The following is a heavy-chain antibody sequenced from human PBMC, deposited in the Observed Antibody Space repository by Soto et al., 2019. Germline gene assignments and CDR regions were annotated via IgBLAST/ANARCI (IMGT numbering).Heavy chain of an antibody. CDR1: GFTFSIYS. Sequence: GGSLRLSCEASGFTFSIYSMAWVRQAPGKGLEWVASISSTSSYIYYADAMKGRFTISRDNAKNSLYLQMNSLRAEDTAVYFCARTQGRDGYNHFEYWGHGTLVTVSS. CDR2: ISSTSSYI. J-gene: IGHJ4*01. CDR3: ARTQGRDGYNHFEY. D-gene: IGHD1-1*01. V-gene: IGHV3-21*01.